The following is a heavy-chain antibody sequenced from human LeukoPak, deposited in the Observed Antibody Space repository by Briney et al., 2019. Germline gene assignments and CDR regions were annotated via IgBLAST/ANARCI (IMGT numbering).Heavy chain of an antibody. CDR1: GFTFSRSW. D-gene: IGHD2-15*01. CDR3: ARALGSPLDF. Sequence: QTGGSLRLSCAASGFTFSRSWMHWVRQSPGKGLVWVSRLNDDGSTTTYADSVKGRFTISRDNAKNTLSMKLQCMRAGETAVYVCARALGSPLDFWGQGTLVTVSS. J-gene: IGHJ4*02. CDR2: LNDDGSTT. V-gene: IGHV3-74*01.